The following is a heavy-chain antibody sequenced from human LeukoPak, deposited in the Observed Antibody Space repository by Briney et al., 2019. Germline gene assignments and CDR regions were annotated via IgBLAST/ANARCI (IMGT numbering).Heavy chain of an antibody. CDR1: GFTFSKYG. Sequence: AGGSLRLSCAASGFTFSKYGMSWVRQAPGKGLEWVSAISGSGRSTYYADSVKGRFTISRDNAKNSLYLQMNSLRAEDTAVYYCARMPIVVVPAAPDYWGQGTLVTVSS. CDR2: ISGSGRST. V-gene: IGHV3-23*01. D-gene: IGHD2-2*01. J-gene: IGHJ4*02. CDR3: ARMPIVVVPAAPDY.